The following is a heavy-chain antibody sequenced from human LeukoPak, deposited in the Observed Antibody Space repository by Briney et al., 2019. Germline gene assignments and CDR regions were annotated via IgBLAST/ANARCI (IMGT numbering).Heavy chain of an antibody. D-gene: IGHD2-2*01. J-gene: IGHJ4*02. CDR3: ARERAHCSSTSCPRNYFDY. CDR1: GGSISSGGYY. Sequence: SETLSLTCTVSGGSISSGGYYWSWIRQHPGKGLEWIGYIYYSGSTYYNPSLKSRVTMSVDTSKNQFSLKLSSVTAADTAVYYCARERAHCSSTSCPRNYFDYWGQGTLVTVSS. CDR2: IYYSGST. V-gene: IGHV4-31*03.